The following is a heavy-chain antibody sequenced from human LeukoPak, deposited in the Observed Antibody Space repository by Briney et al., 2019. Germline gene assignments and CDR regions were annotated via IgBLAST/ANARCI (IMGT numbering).Heavy chain of an antibody. J-gene: IGHJ3*02. CDR2: IKQDGSEK. Sequence: PGGSLRLSCVASGFTFRSYWMSWVRQAPGKGLEWVANIKQDGSEKYYVDSVKGRFTISRDNTKNSLFLQMNSLRAEDTAVYYCAGGWGDCTTVSCYTGGDVFDMWGQGTMVTVSS. D-gene: IGHD2-2*02. V-gene: IGHV3-7*01. CDR3: AGGWGDCTTVSCYTGGDVFDM. CDR1: GFTFRSYW.